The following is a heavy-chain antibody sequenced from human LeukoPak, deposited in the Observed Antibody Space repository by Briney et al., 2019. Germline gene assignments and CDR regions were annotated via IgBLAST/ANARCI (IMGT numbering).Heavy chain of an antibody. J-gene: IGHJ3*02. CDR2: ISLSSSAR. V-gene: IGHV3-48*04. D-gene: IGHD3-10*01. CDR3: ARDGMGVIKAFDI. CDR1: GFTFGSYS. Sequence: GGSLRLSCAASGFTFGSYSMIWVRQAPGKGLEWVSYISLSSSARYYADSVKGRSTISRDNAKNSLYLQMNSLRVEETAVYYCARDGMGVIKAFDIWGQGTMVTVSS.